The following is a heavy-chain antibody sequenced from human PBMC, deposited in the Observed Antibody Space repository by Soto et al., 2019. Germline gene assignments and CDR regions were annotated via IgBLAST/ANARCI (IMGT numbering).Heavy chain of an antibody. CDR2: INPNSGGT. Sequence: QVQLVQSGAEVKKPGASVKVSCKASGYTFTGYYMHWVRQAPGQGLECMGWINPNSGGTNYAQKFQGRVTVTRDTSFSTAYMEVTRLRSDDTAVYYCARGGNVRYGMDVWGQGTTVTVSS. CDR3: ARGGNVRYGMDV. CDR1: GYTFTGYY. V-gene: IGHV1-2*02. J-gene: IGHJ6*02. D-gene: IGHD1-1*01.